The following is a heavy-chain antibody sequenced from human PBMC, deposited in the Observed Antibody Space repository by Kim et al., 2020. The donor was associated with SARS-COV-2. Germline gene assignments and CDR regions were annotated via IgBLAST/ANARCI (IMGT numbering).Heavy chain of an antibody. D-gene: IGHD2-21*02. CDR3: TTVTTNCGGDCYFDY. V-gene: IGHV3-15*01. Sequence: GGSLRLSCAASGFTFSNAWMSWVRQAPGKGLEWVGRIKSKTDGGTTDYAAPVKGRFTISRDDSKNTLYLQMNSLKTEDTAVYYCTTVTTNCGGDCYFDYWGQGTLVTVSS. J-gene: IGHJ4*02. CDR1: GFTFSNAW. CDR2: IKSKTDGGTT.